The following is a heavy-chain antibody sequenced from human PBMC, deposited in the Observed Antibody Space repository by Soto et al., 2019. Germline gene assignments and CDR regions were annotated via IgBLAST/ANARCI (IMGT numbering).Heavy chain of an antibody. V-gene: IGHV4-31*03. J-gene: IGHJ3*02. CDR1: GGSISSGGYY. D-gene: IGHD4-4*01. CDR2: IYYSGST. CDR3: ARDSTTVTTHNDAFDI. Sequence: SETLSLTCTVSGGSISSGGYYWSWIRQHPGKGLEWIGYIYYSGSTYYNPSLKSRVTISVDTSKNQFSLKLSSVTAADTAVYYCARDSTTVTTHNDAFDIWGQGTMVPVSS.